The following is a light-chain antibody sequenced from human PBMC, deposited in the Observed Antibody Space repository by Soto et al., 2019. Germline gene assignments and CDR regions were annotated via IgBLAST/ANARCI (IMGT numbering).Light chain of an antibody. V-gene: IGKV1-5*01. Sequence: DIQMTQSPSTLSTSVGDRVTITCRADQTISTLLTWYQQKPGKAPKALIYDASTLQSGVPSRFSGSGSGTEFTLTISGLQPDDAATYYCQQYNNYPITFGQGTRLEIK. CDR1: QTISTL. CDR3: QQYNNYPIT. CDR2: DAS. J-gene: IGKJ5*01.